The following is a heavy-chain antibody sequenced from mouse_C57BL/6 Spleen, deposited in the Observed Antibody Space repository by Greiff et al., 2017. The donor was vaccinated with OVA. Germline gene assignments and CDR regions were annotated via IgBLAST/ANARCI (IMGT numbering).Heavy chain of an antibody. CDR1: GYTFTSYW. CDR3: ARRDYDYDEAMDY. CDR2: INPSNGGT. Sequence: VQLQQSGTELVKPGASVKLSCKASGYTFTSYWMHWVKQRPGQGLEWIGNINPSNGGTNYNEKFKSKATLTVDKSSSTAYMQLSSLTSEDSAVYYCARRDYDYDEAMDYWGQGTSVTVSS. V-gene: IGHV1-53*01. J-gene: IGHJ4*01. D-gene: IGHD2-4*01.